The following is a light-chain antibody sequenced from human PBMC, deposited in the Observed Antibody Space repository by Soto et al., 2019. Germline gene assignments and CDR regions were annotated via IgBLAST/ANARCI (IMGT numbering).Light chain of an antibody. CDR3: QQVKSFPLT. J-gene: IGKJ5*01. V-gene: IGKV1-5*03. Sequence: DIQMTQSPSALSASVGDRVTITCRASQSLDKYLAWYQQKPGKALKLLIYQASTLESGVPFRFSGSGSGTEFTLSISNLSPDDFASYYCQQVKSFPLTFGQGTRLEIK. CDR2: QAS. CDR1: QSLDKY.